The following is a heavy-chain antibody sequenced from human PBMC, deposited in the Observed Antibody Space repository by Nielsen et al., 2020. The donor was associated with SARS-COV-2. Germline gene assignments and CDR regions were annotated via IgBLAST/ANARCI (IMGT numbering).Heavy chain of an antibody. D-gene: IGHD6-19*01. CDR2: IEHNGIT. V-gene: IGHV4-34*01. Sequence: SETLSLTCAVYGGSFSGHYWSWIRQAPGKGLEWIGQIEHNGITKYGPSLKSRVTISVDTSKNQFSLKLSSVTAADTAVYYCARGHTGYSSALTWGQGTLVTVSS. CDR3: ARGHTGYSSALT. J-gene: IGHJ5*02. CDR1: GGSFSGHY.